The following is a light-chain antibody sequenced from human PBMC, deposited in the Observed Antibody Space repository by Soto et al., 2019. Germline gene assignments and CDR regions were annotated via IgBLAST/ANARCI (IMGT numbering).Light chain of an antibody. J-gene: IGLJ2*01. CDR1: SSNIGSNY. CDR3: AAWDDSLSAHVV. V-gene: IGLV1-47*01. CDR2: RNN. Sequence: QSVLTQPPSASGTPGQRVTISCSGSSSNIGSNYVYWYQQLPGTAPKLVIYRNNQRPSGVPDRFSGSKSGTSASLAISGLRSEDEADYYCAAWDDSLSAHVVFGGGTKLTVL.